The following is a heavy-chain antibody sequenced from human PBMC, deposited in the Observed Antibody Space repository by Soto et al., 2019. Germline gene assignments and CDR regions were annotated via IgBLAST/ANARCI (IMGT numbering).Heavy chain of an antibody. V-gene: IGHV3-30-3*01. CDR3: ARVGKNGGGDCLGY. D-gene: IGHD2-21*01. CDR1: GFTFSSYA. J-gene: IGHJ4*02. CDR2: ISYDGSNK. Sequence: QVQLVESGGGVVQPGRSLRLSCAASGFTFSSYAMHWVRQAPGKGLEWVAVISYDGSNKYYADSVKGRFTISRDNSKNTLYLQMNSLRAEDTAVYYCARVGKNGGGDCLGYWGQGTLVTVSS.